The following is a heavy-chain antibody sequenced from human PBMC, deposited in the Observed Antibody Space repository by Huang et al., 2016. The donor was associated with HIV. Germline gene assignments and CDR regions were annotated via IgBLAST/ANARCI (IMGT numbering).Heavy chain of an antibody. CDR1: GFTFSDYV. Sequence: QVQLVESGGGLVKPGGSLRLSCVASGFTFSDYVMSWFRQPPGKGLEWVSYISSSDNTIYYADSVKGRFTISRDNAKNSLYLHMNSLRAEDTAVYFCARDGPYDSSGYPDAFDIWGQGTMVTVSS. J-gene: IGHJ3*02. V-gene: IGHV3-11*01. CDR3: ARDGPYDSSGYPDAFDI. CDR2: ISSSDNTI. D-gene: IGHD3-22*01.